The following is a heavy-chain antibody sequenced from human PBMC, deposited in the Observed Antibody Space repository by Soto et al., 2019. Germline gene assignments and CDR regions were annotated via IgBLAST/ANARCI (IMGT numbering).Heavy chain of an antibody. CDR1: GGSISDFY. V-gene: IGHV4-59*01. D-gene: IGHD6-6*01. Sequence: PSETRSLTCTVSGGSISDFYWSWIRQPPGKGLEWIGYIYYSGSTNYNPSLKSRVTISVDTSKNQFSLNLRSMSPADTAVYYCARVGGLAARTFDYWGPGTLVTVSS. CDR3: ARVGGLAARTFDY. CDR2: IYYSGST. J-gene: IGHJ4*02.